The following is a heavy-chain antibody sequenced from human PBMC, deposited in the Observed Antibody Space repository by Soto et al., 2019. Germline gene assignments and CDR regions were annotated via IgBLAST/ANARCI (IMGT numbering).Heavy chain of an antibody. CDR1: GFTFSSYA. J-gene: IGHJ4*02. V-gene: IGHV3-23*01. CDR3: AKCCSGGSCYPDY. D-gene: IGHD2-15*01. CDR2: ISGSGGST. Sequence: EVQLLESGGGLVQPGGSLRLSCAASGFTFSSYAMSWVRQAPGKGLEWVSAISGSGGSTYYADSVEGRFTISRDNSKNTLYLQMNSLRAEDTAVYYCAKCCSGGSCYPDYWGQGTLVTVSS.